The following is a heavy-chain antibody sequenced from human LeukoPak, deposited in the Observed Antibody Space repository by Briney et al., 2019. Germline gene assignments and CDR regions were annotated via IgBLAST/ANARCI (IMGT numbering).Heavy chain of an antibody. J-gene: IGHJ4*02. CDR1: GFIFSSYA. D-gene: IGHD2-15*01. CDR2: IRGSGGST. Sequence: PGGSLRLSCAASGFIFSSYAMSWVLQARGKGLEWVSAIRGSGGSTYYADSVKGRFPISRDHSKNTLYLQMNSLRAEDTAVYYCAKGGSCSGGSCYGFVDYWGQGTLVTVSS. V-gene: IGHV3-23*01. CDR3: AKGGSCSGGSCYGFVDY.